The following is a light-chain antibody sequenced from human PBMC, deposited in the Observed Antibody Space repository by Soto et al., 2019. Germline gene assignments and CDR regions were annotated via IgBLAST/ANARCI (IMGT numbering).Light chain of an antibody. CDR3: QTWDTESHVI. J-gene: IGLJ2*01. CDR2: VHKDGSI. V-gene: IGLV4-69*01. CDR1: KTYSDHA. Sequence: QPVLTQSPSASASLGASVRLTCSLSKTYSDHAIAWHQQLPEKAPRYLMKVHKDGSIWKGDGMPDRFSASSSGAERFLVISGLQAEDEADYYCQTWDTESHVIFGGGTKLTVL.